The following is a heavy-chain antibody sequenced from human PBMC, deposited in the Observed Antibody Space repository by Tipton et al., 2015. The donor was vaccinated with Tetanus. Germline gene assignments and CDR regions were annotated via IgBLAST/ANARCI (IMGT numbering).Heavy chain of an antibody. CDR2: IHHSGLP. Sequence: TLSLTCTVSGGSFSLYYWNWIRQPPGKGLEWIAFIHHSGLPFSKPSLKSRVSISIDTSQNQFSLRLTSVTAADTAVYFCARNVYTVTNDAFDIWGHGTLVNVSS. CDR1: GGSFSLYY. J-gene: IGHJ3*02. CDR3: ARNVYTVTNDAFDI. D-gene: IGHD4-11*01. V-gene: IGHV4-30-4*08.